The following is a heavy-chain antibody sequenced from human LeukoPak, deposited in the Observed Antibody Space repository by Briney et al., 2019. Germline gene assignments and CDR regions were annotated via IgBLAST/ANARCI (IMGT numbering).Heavy chain of an antibody. CDR1: GFTFSSYW. CDR3: ARDGFGELLGEVSDY. D-gene: IGHD3-10*01. Sequence: GGSLRLSCAASGFTFSSYWMSWVRQAPGKGLEWVANIKQDGSEKYYVDSVKGRFTISRDNAKNSLYLQMNSLRAEDTAVYYCARDGFGELLGEVSDYWGQGTLVTVSS. J-gene: IGHJ4*02. CDR2: IKQDGSEK. V-gene: IGHV3-7*03.